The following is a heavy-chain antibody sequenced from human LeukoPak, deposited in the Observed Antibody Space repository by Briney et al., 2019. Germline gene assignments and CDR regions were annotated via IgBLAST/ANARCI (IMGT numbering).Heavy chain of an antibody. Sequence: GASVKVSCKASGYTFTSYGISWVRQAPGQGLEWMGWISAYNGNTNYAQKLQGRVTMTTDTSTSTAYMELRSLRSDDTAMYYCARGYYDILTGYPNDYWGQGTLVTVSS. CDR3: ARGYYDILTGYPNDY. V-gene: IGHV1-18*01. CDR2: ISAYNGNT. D-gene: IGHD3-9*01. CDR1: GYTFTSYG. J-gene: IGHJ4*02.